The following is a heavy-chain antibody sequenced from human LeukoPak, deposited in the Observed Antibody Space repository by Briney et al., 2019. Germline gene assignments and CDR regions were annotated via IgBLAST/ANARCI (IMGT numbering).Heavy chain of an antibody. J-gene: IGHJ4*02. CDR1: GFIFSDYG. D-gene: IGHD1-1*01. Sequence: SGGSLRLSCAVSGFIFSDYGFHWVRQAPGKGLEWVAVTRFDGSIKQYADSVKGRFTISRDDSKNTLYLQMNSLKSEDTAVYYCARWGGTRRYYFDYWGRGTLVTVSS. CDR2: TRFDGSIK. CDR3: ARWGGTRRYYFDY. V-gene: IGHV3-33*01.